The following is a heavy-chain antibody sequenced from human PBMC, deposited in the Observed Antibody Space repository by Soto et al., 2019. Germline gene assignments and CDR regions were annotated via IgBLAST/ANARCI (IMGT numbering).Heavy chain of an antibody. CDR1: GFSLTTSGVG. CDR3: AHRVLRTVFGLVTTTAIFFDF. D-gene: IGHD3-3*01. V-gene: IGHV2-5*02. J-gene: IGHJ4*02. Sequence: QITLNESGPTVVRPTETLTLTCRFSGFSLTTSGVGVGWIRQSPGKAPEWLALIYWDDDKRYSASLKSRLTITHDTSKNPVVLTVSALDPTDTATYYCAHRVLRTVFGLVTTTAIFFDFWGQGTPVAVSS. CDR2: IYWDDDK.